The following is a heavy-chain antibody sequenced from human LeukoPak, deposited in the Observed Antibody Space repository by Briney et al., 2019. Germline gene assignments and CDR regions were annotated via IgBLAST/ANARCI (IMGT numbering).Heavy chain of an antibody. V-gene: IGHV5-51*01. J-gene: IGHJ3*02. D-gene: IGHD5-24*01. Sequence: GESPKISSKGSRYSFTSYWIGWVRQMPGRGLEWMGIIYPGDSDTRYSPSFQGQVTISADKSISTAYLQWSSLKASDTAMYYCARFSRDGYNYDAFDIWGQGTMVTVSS. CDR2: IYPGDSDT. CDR3: ARFSRDGYNYDAFDI. CDR1: RYSFTSYW.